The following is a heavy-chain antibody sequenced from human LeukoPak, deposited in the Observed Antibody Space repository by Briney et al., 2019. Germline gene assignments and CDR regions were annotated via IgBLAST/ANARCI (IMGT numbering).Heavy chain of an antibody. V-gene: IGHV3-33*01. D-gene: IGHD2-8*01. CDR1: GFTFSSYG. CDR2: IWYDGSNK. Sequence: GGSLRLSCAASGFTFSSYGMHWVRQAPGKGLEWVAVIWYDGSNKYYADSVKGRFTISRDNSKNTLYLQMNSLRAEDTAVYYCARDFGANGGPDYWGQGTLVTVSS. J-gene: IGHJ4*02. CDR3: ARDFGANGGPDY.